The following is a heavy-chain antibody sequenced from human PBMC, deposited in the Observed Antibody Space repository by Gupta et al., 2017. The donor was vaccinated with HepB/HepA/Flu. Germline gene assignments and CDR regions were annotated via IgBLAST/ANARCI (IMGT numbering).Heavy chain of an antibody. D-gene: IGHD3-3*01. V-gene: IGHV3-33*01. CDR1: GFTFSNYA. J-gene: IGHJ2*01. CDR2: IWYDGTNK. CDR3: TRDGLEWLFHWYFDL. Sequence: QEQLVESGGGVVQPGRSLRLSCAASGFTFSNYAMHWVRQAPGKGLEWVAVIWYDGTNKYYADSVQGRFTISRDNSKSTFYLQMDSLRADDTAIYYCTRDGLEWLFHWYFDLWGRGTLVTVSS.